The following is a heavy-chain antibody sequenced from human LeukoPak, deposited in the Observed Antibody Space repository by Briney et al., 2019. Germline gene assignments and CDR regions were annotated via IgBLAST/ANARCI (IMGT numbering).Heavy chain of an antibody. J-gene: IGHJ6*04. CDR1: GFTLSSYG. CDR3: AKDLSMVRGVIIYYYGMDV. V-gene: IGHV3-30*18. CDR2: ISYDGSNK. Sequence: GGSLRLSCAASGFTLSSYGMHWVRQAPGKGLEWVAVISYDGSNKYYADSVKGRFTISRGNSKNTLYLQMNSLRAEDTAVYYCAKDLSMVRGVIIYYYGMDVWGKGTTVTVSS. D-gene: IGHD3-10*01.